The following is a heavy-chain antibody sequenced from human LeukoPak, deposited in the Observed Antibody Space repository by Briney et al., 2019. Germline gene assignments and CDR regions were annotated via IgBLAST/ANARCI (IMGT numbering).Heavy chain of an antibody. Sequence: SETLSLTCTVSGGSTSSYYWSWIRQPPGKGLEWIGYIYYSGSTNYNPSLKSRVTISVDTSKNQFSLKLSSVTAADTAVYYCARLAKGGYYDSSGYYPPRNAFDIWGQGTMVTVSS. CDR3: ARLAKGGYYDSSGYYPPRNAFDI. CDR2: IYYSGST. D-gene: IGHD3-22*01. V-gene: IGHV4-59*08. CDR1: GGSTSSYY. J-gene: IGHJ3*02.